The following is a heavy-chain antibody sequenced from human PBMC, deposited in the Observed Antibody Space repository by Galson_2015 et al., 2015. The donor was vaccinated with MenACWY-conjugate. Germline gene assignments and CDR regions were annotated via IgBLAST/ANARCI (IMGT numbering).Heavy chain of an antibody. D-gene: IGHD3-3*01. Sequence: SMRLACAASGFTFCNYWMHWVRHAPGKGLVWVSRINGDGSKITYAGSVKGRFTISRDYAKNTMTLQMNSLRAEDTAVYYCTRDYPYDLCSSYSHHYFDPWGQGALVTVSS. J-gene: IGHJ5*02. CDR3: TRDYPYDLCSSYSHHYFDP. V-gene: IGHV3-74*03. CDR2: INGDGSKI. CDR1: GFTFCNYW.